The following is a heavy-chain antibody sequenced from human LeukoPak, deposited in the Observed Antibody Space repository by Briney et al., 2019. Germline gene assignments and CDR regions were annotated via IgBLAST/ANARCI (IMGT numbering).Heavy chain of an antibody. J-gene: IGHJ4*02. V-gene: IGHV3-15*01. CDR1: GFIFTDVW. CDR3: TTDLDY. CDR2: IKSKSDGGTI. Sequence: GGSLRLSCAGSGFIFTDVWMSWVRQAPGKGLEWVGRIKSKSDGGTIEYAARGKGRITVARDDPRKTLSLERNSLKTEDTGVYYCTTDLDYWGQGTLVTVSS.